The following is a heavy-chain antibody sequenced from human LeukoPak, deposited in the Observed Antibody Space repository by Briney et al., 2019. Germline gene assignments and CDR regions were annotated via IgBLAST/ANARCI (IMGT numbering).Heavy chain of an antibody. D-gene: IGHD2-2*03. CDR3: ARVDSDDYFDF. CDR1: GYTFTGYY. J-gene: IGHJ4*02. CDR2: INPRSGDT. V-gene: IGHV1-2*02. Sequence: ASVKVSCKASGYTFTGYYMHWVRQTPGQGLEWMGWINPRSGDTHDAQKFQGRVTMTRDTSFSTAYMELSRLRSDDTAVYFCARVDSDDYFDFWGQGTLVTVSS.